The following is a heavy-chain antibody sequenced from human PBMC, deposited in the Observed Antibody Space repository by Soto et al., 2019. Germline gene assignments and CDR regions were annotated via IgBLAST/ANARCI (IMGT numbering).Heavy chain of an antibody. CDR1: GGSISSYY. CDR3: ARSHSSGFDY. CDR2: IYYSGST. Sequence: PSETLSLTCTVSGGSISSYYWSWIRQPPGKGLEWIGYIYYSGSTNYNPSLKSRVTISVDTSKNQFSLKLSSVTAADTAVYYCARSHSSGFDYWGQGTLVTVSS. V-gene: IGHV4-59*01. D-gene: IGHD6-19*01. J-gene: IGHJ4*02.